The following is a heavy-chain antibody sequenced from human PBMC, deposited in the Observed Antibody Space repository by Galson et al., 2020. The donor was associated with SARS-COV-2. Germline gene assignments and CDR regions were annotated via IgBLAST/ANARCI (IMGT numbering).Heavy chain of an antibody. CDR3: ARDKRTTMVRGVIIGRYYGMDV. J-gene: IGHJ6*02. D-gene: IGHD3-10*01. V-gene: IGHV3-33*01. CDR2: IWYDGSNK. CDR1: GFTFSSYG. Sequence: TGGSLRLSCAASGFTFSSYGMHWVRQAPGKGLEWVAVIWYDGSNKYYADSVKGRFTISRDNSKNTLYLQMNSLRAEDTAVYYCARDKRTTMVRGVIIGRYYGMDVWGQGTTVTVSS.